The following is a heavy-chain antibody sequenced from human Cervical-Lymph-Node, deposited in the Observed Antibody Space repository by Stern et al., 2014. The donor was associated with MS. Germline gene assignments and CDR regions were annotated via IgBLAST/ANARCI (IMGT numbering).Heavy chain of an antibody. Sequence: QVQLVQSGAEVKKPGASVKVSCKASGYTFTSYGISWVRQAPGQGLEWMGWISAYNGNTNYAQKLQGRVTMTTDTSTSTAYMELRSLRSDDTAVYYCARDRDGVLVCYYYGMDVWGQGTTVTVSS. V-gene: IGHV1-18*01. D-gene: IGHD4-17*01. CDR3: ARDRDGVLVCYYYGMDV. J-gene: IGHJ6*02. CDR2: ISAYNGNT. CDR1: GYTFTSYG.